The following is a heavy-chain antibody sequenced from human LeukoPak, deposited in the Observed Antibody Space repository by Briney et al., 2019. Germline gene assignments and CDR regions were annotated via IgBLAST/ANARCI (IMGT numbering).Heavy chain of an antibody. J-gene: IGHJ4*02. CDR2: IYYSGST. CDR1: GGSISSYY. CDR3: ARDSYYYDSSGYTGGYFDY. V-gene: IGHV4-59*01. D-gene: IGHD3-22*01. Sequence: SETLPLTCTVSGGSISSYYWSWIRQPPGKGLEWIGYIYYSGSTNYNPSLKSRVTISVDTSKNQFSLKLSSVTAADTAVYYCARDSYYYDSSGYTGGYFDYWGQGTLVTVSS.